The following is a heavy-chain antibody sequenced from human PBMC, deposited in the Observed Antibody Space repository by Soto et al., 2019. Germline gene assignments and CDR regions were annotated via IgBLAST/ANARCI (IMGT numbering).Heavy chain of an antibody. D-gene: IGHD4-17*01. CDR1: GFTFSSYA. Sequence: LSLTCAASGFTFSSYAMSWVRQAPGKGLEWVSAISGSGGSTYYADSVKGRFTISRDNSKNTLYLQMNSLRAEDTAVYYCALERLRRYFDYWGQGTLVTVSS. J-gene: IGHJ4*02. CDR3: ALERLRRYFDY. V-gene: IGHV3-23*01. CDR2: ISGSGGST.